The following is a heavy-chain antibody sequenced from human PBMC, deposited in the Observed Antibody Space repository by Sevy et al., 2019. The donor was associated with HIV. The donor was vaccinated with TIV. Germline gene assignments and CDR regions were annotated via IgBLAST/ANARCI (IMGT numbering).Heavy chain of an antibody. CDR1: GYTFTGYY. Sequence: ASMKVSCKASGYTFTGYYIHWVRQAPGEGLEWMGWIDPKSGGTNYTQKFQGRVTMSTDTSISTAYMELSRLRSDDTAVYYCSRSVYGSRTYLYDYWGQGTLVTVSS. D-gene: IGHD3-10*01. V-gene: IGHV1-2*02. J-gene: IGHJ4*02. CDR2: IDPKSGGT. CDR3: SRSVYGSRTYLYDY.